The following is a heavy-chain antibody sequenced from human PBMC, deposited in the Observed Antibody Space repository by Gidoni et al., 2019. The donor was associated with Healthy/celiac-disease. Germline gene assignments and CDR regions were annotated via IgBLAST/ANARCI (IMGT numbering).Heavy chain of an antibody. D-gene: IGHD5-18*01. CDR3: ASSGDVDTADYGY. CDR2: IVVGSGNT. V-gene: IGHV1-58*02. CDR1: VFTFTSSA. Sequence: QMQLVQSGPAVQKPGTSVKVSCKASVFTFTSSAMQWVRQARGQRLEWIGWIVVGSGNTNYAQKFQERVTITRDMSTSTAYMELSSLRSEDTAVYYCASSGDVDTADYGYWGQGTLVTVSS. J-gene: IGHJ4*02.